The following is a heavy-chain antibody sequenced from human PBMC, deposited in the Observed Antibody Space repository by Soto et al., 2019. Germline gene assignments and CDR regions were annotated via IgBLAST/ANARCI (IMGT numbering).Heavy chain of an antibody. D-gene: IGHD3-10*01. Sequence: EVQLVESGGAVVRPGGSLRLSCAASGFTFANYAMHWVRQVPGRGLEWVSVISRDGDGTHYADSVKGRFGISRDNSKNSLYLQMSSLRSEDTALYYCVQDQCKSSNRYTGTHSSYYFYGMDVWGQGTTVTVSS. CDR2: ISRDGDGT. J-gene: IGHJ6*02. V-gene: IGHV3-43D*03. CDR1: GFTFANYA. CDR3: VQDQCKSSNRYTGTHSSYYFYGMDV.